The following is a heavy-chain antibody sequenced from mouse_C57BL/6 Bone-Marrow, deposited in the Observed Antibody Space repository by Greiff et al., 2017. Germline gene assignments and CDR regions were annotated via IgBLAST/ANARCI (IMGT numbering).Heavy chain of an antibody. D-gene: IGHD2-14*01. Sequence: QVHVKQSGAELVKPGASVKISCKASGYAFSSYWMNWVKQRPGKGLEWIGQIYPGDGDTNYNGKFKGKATLTADKSSSTAYMQLSSLTSEDSAVYVCARLRGTTRYFDVWGTGTTVTVSS. CDR1: GYAFSSYW. V-gene: IGHV1-80*01. CDR2: IYPGDGDT. J-gene: IGHJ1*03. CDR3: ARLRGTTRYFDV.